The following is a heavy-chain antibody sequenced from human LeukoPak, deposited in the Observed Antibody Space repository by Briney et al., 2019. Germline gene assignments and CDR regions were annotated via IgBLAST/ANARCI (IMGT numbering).Heavy chain of an antibody. Sequence: TLSLTCSVSGGSISSGGYYWRWIRQHPGKGLEWIGYIYYSGSTYYNPYIKSRVTISVDTSKNQFSLKLSSVTAADTAVYYRAGLTMTDAFDIWGQGTMVTVSS. CDR1: GGSISSGGYY. CDR3: AGLTMTDAFDI. V-gene: IGHV4-31*03. J-gene: IGHJ3*02. D-gene: IGHD3-22*01. CDR2: IYYSGST.